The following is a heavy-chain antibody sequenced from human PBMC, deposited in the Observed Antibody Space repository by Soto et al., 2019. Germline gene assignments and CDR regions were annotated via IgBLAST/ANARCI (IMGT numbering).Heavy chain of an antibody. D-gene: IGHD4-17*01. J-gene: IGHJ4*02. Sequence: ASVKVSCKASGYTFTSYYMHWVRQAPGQGLEWMGIINPSGGSTSYAQKFQGRVTITADKSTSTAYMELSSLRSEDTAVYYCARDRDYGDYPLDYWGQGTLVTVSS. CDR3: ARDRDYGDYPLDY. CDR1: GYTFTSYY. V-gene: IGHV1-46*01. CDR2: INPSGGST.